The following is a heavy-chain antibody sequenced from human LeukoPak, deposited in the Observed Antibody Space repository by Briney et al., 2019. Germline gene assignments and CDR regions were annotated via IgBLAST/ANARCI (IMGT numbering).Heavy chain of an antibody. CDR1: GFNFSSYA. D-gene: IGHD6-13*01. J-gene: IGHJ4*02. CDR2: ISGSGGST. CDR3: AQAGYSSSWYEIYFDY. V-gene: IGHV3-23*01. Sequence: GGSLRLSCAASGFNFSSYAMSWVRQTPGKGLEWVSTISGSGGSTYYADSVKGRFTISRDNSKNTLYLQMNSLRVEDTAVYYCAQAGYSSSWYEIYFDYWGQGTLVTVSS.